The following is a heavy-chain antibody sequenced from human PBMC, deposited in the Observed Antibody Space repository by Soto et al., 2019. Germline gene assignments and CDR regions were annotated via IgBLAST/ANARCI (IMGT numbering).Heavy chain of an antibody. Sequence: QVQLVQSGAEVKKPGASVKVSCKASGYTFTSYAMHWVRQAPGQRREWMGWINAGNGNTKYSRKFQGRVTITRDTSARTAYMELSSLRAGETAVYYFARERYYYDRSCDDSLDRWGQGTLGTGSS. CDR1: GYTFTSYA. CDR3: ARERYYYDRSCDDSLDR. D-gene: IGHD3-22*01. J-gene: IGHJ5*02. CDR2: INAGNGNT. V-gene: IGHV1-3*01.